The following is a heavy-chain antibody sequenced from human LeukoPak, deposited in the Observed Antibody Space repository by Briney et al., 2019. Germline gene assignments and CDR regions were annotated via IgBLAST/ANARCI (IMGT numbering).Heavy chain of an antibody. CDR1: GFTFSSYS. Sequence: PGGSLRLSCAASGFTFSSYSMNWVRQAPGKGLEWVSYISSSSSTIYYADSVKGRFTISRDNSKNTLYLQMNSLRAEDTAVYYCAKEAIVVVPAARYNWFDPWGQGTLVTVSS. J-gene: IGHJ5*02. CDR2: ISSSSSTI. V-gene: IGHV3-48*01. CDR3: AKEAIVVVPAARYNWFDP. D-gene: IGHD2-2*01.